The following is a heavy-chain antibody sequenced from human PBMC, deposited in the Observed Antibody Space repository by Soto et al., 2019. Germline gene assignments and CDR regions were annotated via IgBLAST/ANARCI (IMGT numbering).Heavy chain of an antibody. V-gene: IGHV4-61*01. CDR1: GGSVSSGSYY. J-gene: IGHJ4*02. Sequence: QVQLQESGPGLVKPSETLSLTCTVSGGSVSSGSYYWSWIRQPPGKGLEWIGYIYYSGSTNYNPSLKSRVTISVDTSKNQFSLKLSSVTAADTAVYYCARIDRDNLDYWGQGTLVTVSS. CDR3: ARIDRDNLDY. D-gene: IGHD2-21*01. CDR2: IYYSGST.